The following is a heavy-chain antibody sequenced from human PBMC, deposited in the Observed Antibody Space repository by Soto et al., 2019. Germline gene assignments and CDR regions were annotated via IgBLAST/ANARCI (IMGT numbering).Heavy chain of an antibody. CDR1: GYTFTSYG. D-gene: IGHD1-26*01. CDR2: ISAYNGNT. CDR3: ARDAFIVGAKWASDY. Sequence: GASVKVSCKASGYTFTSYGISWVRQAPGQGLEWMGWISAYNGNTNYAQKLQGRVTMTTDTSTSTAYMELRSLRSDDTAVYYCARDAFIVGAKWASDYWGQGTLVTVSS. J-gene: IGHJ4*02. V-gene: IGHV1-18*01.